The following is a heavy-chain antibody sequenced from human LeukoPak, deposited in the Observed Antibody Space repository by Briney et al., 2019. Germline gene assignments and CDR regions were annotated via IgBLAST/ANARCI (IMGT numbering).Heavy chain of an antibody. J-gene: IGHJ3*01. CDR3: ANRRGTQVLGNNIDV. CDR1: GFTFSDYY. V-gene: IGHV3-30*02. CDR2: LQNDGSDT. D-gene: IGHD1-1*01. Sequence: PGGSLRLSCAASGFTFSDYYMSWIRQAPDKGLEWVAFLQNDGSDTHYADSVEGRFTISRDNSKNTLYLQMNSLRAEDTAVYYCANRRGTQVLGNNIDVWGQGTLVTVSS.